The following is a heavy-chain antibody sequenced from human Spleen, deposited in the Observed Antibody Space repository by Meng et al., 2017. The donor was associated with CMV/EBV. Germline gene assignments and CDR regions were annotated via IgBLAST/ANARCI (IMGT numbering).Heavy chain of an antibody. D-gene: IGHD5-18*01. CDR3: ARIRGYSLPEF. V-gene: IGHV4-61*01. CDR1: GGPVSSGSHH. J-gene: IGHJ4*02. Sequence: CSVSGGPVSSGSHHWSWIRQSPGKRLEWIGNIYHTGTTNYTPSLTSRVTMSVDPSRNQFSLTLSSLNASDTAVYYCARIRGYSLPEFWGRGILVTVSS. CDR2: IYHTGTT.